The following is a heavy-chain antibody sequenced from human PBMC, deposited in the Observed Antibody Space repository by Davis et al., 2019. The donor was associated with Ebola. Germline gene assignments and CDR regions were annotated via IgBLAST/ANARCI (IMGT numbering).Heavy chain of an antibody. Sequence: ASVKVSCKASGYTFTNYYMHWVRQAPGQGLEWMGVINPSGGGTTYAQKFQGRVTMTRDTSTSTVYMELSSLRSEDTAVYYCARETGDGGGMDVWGKGITVTVSS. D-gene: IGHD7-27*01. CDR1: GYTFTNYY. CDR3: ARETGDGGGMDV. V-gene: IGHV1-46*01. CDR2: INPSGGGT. J-gene: IGHJ6*04.